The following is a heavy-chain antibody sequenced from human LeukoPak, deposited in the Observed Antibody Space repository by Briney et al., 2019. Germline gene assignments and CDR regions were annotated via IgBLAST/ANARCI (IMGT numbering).Heavy chain of an antibody. Sequence: PSETLSLTCAVSGGFISRSNWWSWVRQPPGKGLEWIGEIYHSGSTNYNPSLKSRVTISVDKSKNQFSLKLSSVTAADTAVYYCATSGWYLLPGVYWGQGTLVTVSS. D-gene: IGHD6-19*01. CDR2: IYHSGST. CDR3: ATSGWYLLPGVY. V-gene: IGHV4-4*02. J-gene: IGHJ4*02. CDR1: GGFISRSNW.